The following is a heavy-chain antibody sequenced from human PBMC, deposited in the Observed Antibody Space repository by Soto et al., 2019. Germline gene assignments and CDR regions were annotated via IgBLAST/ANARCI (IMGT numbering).Heavy chain of an antibody. Sequence: GGSLRLSCSASGFTFSSYAMHWVRQAPGKGLEYVSAISSNGGSTYYADSVKGRFTISRDNSKNTLYLQMSSLRAEDTAVYYCARPAATVIFYSGMDVWGQGTTVTVSS. CDR1: GFTFSSYA. D-gene: IGHD4-17*01. V-gene: IGHV3-64D*06. CDR2: ISSNGGST. J-gene: IGHJ6*02. CDR3: ARPAATVIFYSGMDV.